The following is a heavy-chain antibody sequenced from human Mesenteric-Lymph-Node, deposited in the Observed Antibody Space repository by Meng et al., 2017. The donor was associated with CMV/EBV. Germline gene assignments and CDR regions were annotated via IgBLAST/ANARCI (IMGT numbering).Heavy chain of an antibody. CDR2: VNGGGKT. V-gene: IGHV4-59*08. J-gene: IGHJ5*02. CDR1: GVTISGTS. Sequence: TCIGTGVTISGTSWGCIRQPPGKGWVWIGYVNGGGKTADSPSIKRRLALSVDSNKNQMSLKHSLVTDEDAAEYYCARQKGDYVGRFDPWGQGTLVTVSS. D-gene: IGHD4-17*01. CDR3: ARQKGDYVGRFDP.